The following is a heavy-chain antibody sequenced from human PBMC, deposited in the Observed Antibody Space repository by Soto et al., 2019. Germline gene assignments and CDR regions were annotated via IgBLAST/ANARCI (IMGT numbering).Heavy chain of an antibody. CDR1: GFTFSSYA. J-gene: IGHJ4*02. D-gene: IGHD2-15*01. CDR3: VKDLGADVVVVGAY. V-gene: IGHV3-23*01. CDR2: ISGSGGST. Sequence: PGGSLRLSCAASGFTFSSYAMSWVRQAPGKGLEWVSAISGSGGSTYYADSVKGRFTIARDNSKNTLYLQMNSLRAEDTAVYYSVKDLGADVVVVGAYWGQGTLVTVSS.